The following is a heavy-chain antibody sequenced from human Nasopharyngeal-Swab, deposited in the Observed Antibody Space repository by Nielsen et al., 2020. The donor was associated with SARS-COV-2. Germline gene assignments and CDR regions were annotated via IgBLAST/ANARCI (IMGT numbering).Heavy chain of an antibody. CDR2: INHSGST. V-gene: IGHV4-34*01. D-gene: IGHD2-15*01. Sequence: SETLSPTCAVYGGSFSAYYWSWIRQPPGKGLEWIGEINHSGSTNYNPSLKSRVTISIHTSKNQFSLKLSSVTAADTAVYYCARGGNCSGGSCYSKWRSIWYFDLWGRGTLVTVSS. J-gene: IGHJ2*01. CDR3: ARGGNCSGGSCYSKWRSIWYFDL. CDR1: GGSFSAYY.